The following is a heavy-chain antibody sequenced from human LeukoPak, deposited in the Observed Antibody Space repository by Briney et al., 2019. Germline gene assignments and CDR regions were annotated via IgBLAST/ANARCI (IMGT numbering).Heavy chain of an antibody. V-gene: IGHV3-30-3*01. J-gene: IGHJ4*02. Sequence: GGSLRLSCAASGFTFSSYWLHWVRQAPGKGLEWVAVISYDGSNKYYADSVKGRFTISRDNSKNTLYLQMNSLRAEDTAVYYCARDVEDYWGQGTLVTVSS. CDR3: ARDVEDY. CDR2: ISYDGSNK. CDR1: GFTFSSYW.